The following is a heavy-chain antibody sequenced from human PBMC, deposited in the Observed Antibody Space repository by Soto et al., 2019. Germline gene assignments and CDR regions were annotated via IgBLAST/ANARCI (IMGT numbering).Heavy chain of an antibody. CDR1: GGSMSSYY. V-gene: IGHV4-4*07. J-gene: IGHJ5*02. Sequence: PSETLSLTCTVSGGSMSSYYWTWIRQPAGKGLEGIVRVYSSGGTHYNSSLKSRVTISLDTSKNQFSLRLISVTAADTAVYYCARGQRFSDWFDPWGQGTLVTVSS. CDR2: VYSSGGT. CDR3: ARGQRFSDWFDP. D-gene: IGHD3-3*01.